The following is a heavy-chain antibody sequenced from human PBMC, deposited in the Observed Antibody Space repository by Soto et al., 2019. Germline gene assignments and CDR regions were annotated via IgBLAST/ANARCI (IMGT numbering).Heavy chain of an antibody. Sequence: SVKVSCKASGGTFSRYAIIWVRQATGQGLEWMGGIIPIFGTANYAQKFQGRVTITADESTSTAYMELSSLRSEDTAVYYCARTKDCSGGSCYIENWFDPWGQGTLVTVSS. CDR1: GGTFSRYA. CDR3: ARTKDCSGGSCYIENWFDP. V-gene: IGHV1-69*13. J-gene: IGHJ5*02. CDR2: IIPIFGTA. D-gene: IGHD2-15*01.